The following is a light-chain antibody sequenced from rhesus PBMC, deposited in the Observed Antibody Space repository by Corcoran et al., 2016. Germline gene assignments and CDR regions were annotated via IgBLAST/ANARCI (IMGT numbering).Light chain of an antibody. CDR2: EVS. Sequence: QAALTQPRSVSGSPGQSVTISCTGTSSDIGGYNYVSWYQQHPGTAPKLMIYEVSKRPSGVSDRFSGSKSGNTASLTISGLQAEDEADYYCCSYAGSYTYYIFGAGTRRTAL. J-gene: IGLJ1*01. V-gene: IGLV2-32*01. CDR3: CSYAGSYTYYI. CDR1: SSDIGGYNY.